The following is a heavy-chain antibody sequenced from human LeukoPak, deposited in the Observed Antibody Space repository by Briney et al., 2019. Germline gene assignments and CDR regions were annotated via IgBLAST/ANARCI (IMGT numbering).Heavy chain of an antibody. CDR2: IIPIFGTA. J-gene: IGHJ3*02. CDR3: ASPTSSGFAFDI. Sequence: RASVKVSCKASGGTFSSYAISWVRQAPGQGLEWMGGIIPIFGTANYAQKFQGRVTITADESTSTAYMELSSLRSEDTAVYYCASPTSSGFAFDIWGQGTMDTVSS. D-gene: IGHD3-22*01. V-gene: IGHV1-69*13. CDR1: GGTFSSYA.